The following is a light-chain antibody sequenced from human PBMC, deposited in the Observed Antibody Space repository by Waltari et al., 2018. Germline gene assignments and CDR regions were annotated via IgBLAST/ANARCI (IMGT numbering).Light chain of an antibody. J-gene: IGKJ3*01. CDR3: TQALQSPPT. V-gene: IGKV2-28*01. CDR2: LGC. Sequence: DIVMTQSPLSLPVTPGEQASISCRSRKSVMNSNGYNYLDRYLQKPEQSPQLLIYLGCNRASGVPDRFSSCRSDTDFPLTISRVEAEDVRVYYCTQALQSPPTFGPGTKVDI. CDR1: KSVMNSNGYNY.